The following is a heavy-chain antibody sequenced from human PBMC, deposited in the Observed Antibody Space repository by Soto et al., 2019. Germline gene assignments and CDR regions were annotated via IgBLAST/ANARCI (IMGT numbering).Heavy chain of an antibody. CDR3: ASPAGYDFWSGSLGNDYYYGMDV. D-gene: IGHD3-3*01. J-gene: IGHJ6*02. CDR2: INAANGDT. V-gene: IGHV1-3*01. Sequence: ASVKVSCKASGYMFINHAIHWVRQAPGQTLEWLGWINAANGDTKYSLKFQGRVTISRDTSATTAYMDLSSLKSEDTAVYYCASPAGYDFWSGSLGNDYYYGMDVWG. CDR1: GYMFINHA.